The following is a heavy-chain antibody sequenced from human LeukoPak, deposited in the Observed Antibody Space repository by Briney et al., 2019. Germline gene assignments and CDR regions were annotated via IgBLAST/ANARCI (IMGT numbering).Heavy chain of an antibody. V-gene: IGHV4-61*01. Sequence: SETLSLTCTVSGGSVSSGSYYWSWIRQPPGKGLEWIGEIYHSGSTNYNPSLKSRVTISVDKSKNQFSLKLSSVTAADTAVYYCARGGRLGSYHYGMDVWGQGTTVTVSS. CDR1: GGSVSSGSYY. CDR3: ARGGRLGSYHYGMDV. CDR2: IYHSGST. D-gene: IGHD1-26*01. J-gene: IGHJ6*02.